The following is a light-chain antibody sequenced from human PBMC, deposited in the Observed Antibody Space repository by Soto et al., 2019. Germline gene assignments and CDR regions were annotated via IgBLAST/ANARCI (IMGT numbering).Light chain of an antibody. CDR3: QQTYMTPIT. CDR2: DAS. CDR1: QSIGRF. V-gene: IGKV1-5*01. J-gene: IGKJ5*01. Sequence: DIQMTQSPSTLSASVGDRVTVTCRASQSIGRFLAWYQHQPGKAPKLLIYDASTLESGVPSRFSGTGSGTEFTDFTLTISSLQPEDFATYYCQQTYMTPITFGQGTRLEI.